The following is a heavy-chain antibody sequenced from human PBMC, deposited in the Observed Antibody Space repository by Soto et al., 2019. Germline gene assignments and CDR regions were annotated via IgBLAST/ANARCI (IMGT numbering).Heavy chain of an antibody. CDR2: IYSSGST. CDR1: GGSFSGYY. J-gene: IGHJ6*02. D-gene: IGHD3-3*01. Sequence: SETLSLTCAVYGGSFSGYYWSWIRQPPGKGLEWIGYIYSSGSTNYNPTLKSRVTISVDTSRNQFSLKLSSVTTADTAVYYCARDRLVTSTGGMDVWGQGTTVTVSS. CDR3: ARDRLVTSTGGMDV. V-gene: IGHV4-59*01.